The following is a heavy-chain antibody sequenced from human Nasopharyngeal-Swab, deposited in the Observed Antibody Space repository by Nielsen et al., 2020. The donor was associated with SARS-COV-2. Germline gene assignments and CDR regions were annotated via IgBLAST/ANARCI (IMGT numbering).Heavy chain of an antibody. J-gene: IGHJ6*02. CDR3: ARDGLDYDFWSAYFMDV. CDR1: GFAFSSYS. D-gene: IGHD3-3*01. V-gene: IGHV3-48*01. Sequence: GESLKISCAASGFAFSSYSMNWVRQAPGKGLEWVSYISSTSDTIYYADSMKGRFTISRDNAQNSLYLQMNSLRAEDTAMYYCARDGLDYDFWSAYFMDVWGQGTTVTVSS. CDR2: ISSTSDTI.